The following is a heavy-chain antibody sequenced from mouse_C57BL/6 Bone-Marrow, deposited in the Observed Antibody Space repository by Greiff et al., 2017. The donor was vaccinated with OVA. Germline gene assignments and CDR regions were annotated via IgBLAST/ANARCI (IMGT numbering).Heavy chain of an antibody. D-gene: IGHD1-1*01. CDR3: ARDITTVNAY. CDR2: IYPGDGDT. V-gene: IGHV1-82*01. J-gene: IGHJ3*01. Sequence: VQRVESGPELVKPGASVKISCKASGYAFSSSWMNWVKQRPGKGLEWIGRIYPGDGDTNYNGKFKGKATLTADKSSSTAYMQLSSLTSEDSAVYFCARDITTVNAYWGQGTLVTVSA. CDR1: GYAFSSSW.